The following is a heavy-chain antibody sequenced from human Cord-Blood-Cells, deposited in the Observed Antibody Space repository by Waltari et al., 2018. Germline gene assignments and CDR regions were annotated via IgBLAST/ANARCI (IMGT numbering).Heavy chain of an antibody. J-gene: IGHJ2*01. CDR2: IYYSGST. CDR1: GGSISSRSYY. Sequence: QLQLQESGPGLVKPSETLSLPCTVSGGSISSRSYYWGWTRQPPGKGLEWIGSIYYSGSTYYNPSLKSRVTISVDTSKNQFSLKLSSVTAADTAVYYCASFFGELFWYFDLWGRGTLVTVSS. V-gene: IGHV4-39*07. D-gene: IGHD3-10*01. CDR3: ASFFGELFWYFDL.